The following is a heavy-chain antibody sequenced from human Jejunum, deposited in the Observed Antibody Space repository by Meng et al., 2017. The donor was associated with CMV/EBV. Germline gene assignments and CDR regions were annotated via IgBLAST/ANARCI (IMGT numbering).Heavy chain of an antibody. D-gene: IGHD1-26*01. CDR3: ARGATGGSYRFDF. J-gene: IGHJ4*01. CDR1: GFSFTTDW. CDR2: INGEGRST. Sequence: SGFSFTTDWRHWARQDPGQGRVWVSRINGEGRSTTYADSGKGRFTISRDNAMNTLYLQMNSLRVEDTAVYYCARGATGGSYRFDFWGHGTRVTVSS. V-gene: IGHV3-74*01.